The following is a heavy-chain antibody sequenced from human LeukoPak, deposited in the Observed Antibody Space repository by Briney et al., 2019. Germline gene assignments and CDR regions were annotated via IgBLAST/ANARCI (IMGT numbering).Heavy chain of an antibody. CDR2: ITTDGSTT. D-gene: IGHD1-1*01. J-gene: IGHJ4*02. Sequence: GGSLRLSCAASGFTFSSYWMHWVRQAPGKGLVWVSLITTDGSTTIYADSLKGRFTISRDNDKNTLYLQMNSLRAEDTAVYYCVRDGGGTTPFDSWGQGTLVTVSS. CDR3: VRDGGGTTPFDS. V-gene: IGHV3-74*01. CDR1: GFTFSSYW.